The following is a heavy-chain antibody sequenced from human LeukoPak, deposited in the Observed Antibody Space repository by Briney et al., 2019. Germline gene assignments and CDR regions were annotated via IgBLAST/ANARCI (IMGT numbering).Heavy chain of an antibody. J-gene: IGHJ4*02. D-gene: IGHD3-22*01. CDR2: INHSGST. V-gene: IGHV4-34*01. Sequence: PSETLSLTCAVYGGSFSGYYWSWIRQPPGKGLEWIGEINHSGSTNYNPSLKSRVTISVDTSKNQFSLKLSSVTAADTAVYYCARVGYYYDSSGSDFDYWGQGTLVTVSS. CDR3: ARVGYYYDSSGSDFDY. CDR1: GGSFSGYY.